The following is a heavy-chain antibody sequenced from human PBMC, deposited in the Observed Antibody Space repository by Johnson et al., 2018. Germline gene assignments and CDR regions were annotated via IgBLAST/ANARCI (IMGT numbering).Heavy chain of an antibody. J-gene: IGHJ1*01. V-gene: IGHV4-4*02. CDR1: GGSISSSYW. D-gene: IGHD3-22*01. Sequence: QVQLQESGPGLVKPSGTLSLTCAVSGGSISSSYWWSWVRQPPGKGLEWVGEIYHSGSTDYNPSLKSRVTMSADKSKNQFSLKLNSVTAADTAVYYCARSNGYYGADYFHDRGQGTLVTVSS. CDR3: ARSNGYYGADYFHD. CDR2: IYHSGST.